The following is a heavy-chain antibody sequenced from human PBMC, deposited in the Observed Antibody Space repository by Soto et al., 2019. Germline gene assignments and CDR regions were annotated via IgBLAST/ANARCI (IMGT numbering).Heavy chain of an antibody. CDR2: ISYDGSNK. J-gene: IGHJ6*02. CDR1: GFTFSSYA. Sequence: GGSLRLSCAASGFTFSSYAMHWVRQAPGKGLEWVAVISYDGSNKYYADSVKGRFTISRDNSKNTLYLQMNSLRAEDTAVYYCARGDGSNFYYGMDVWGQGTTVTVSS. V-gene: IGHV3-30-3*01. CDR3: ARGDGSNFYYGMDV. D-gene: IGHD4-4*01.